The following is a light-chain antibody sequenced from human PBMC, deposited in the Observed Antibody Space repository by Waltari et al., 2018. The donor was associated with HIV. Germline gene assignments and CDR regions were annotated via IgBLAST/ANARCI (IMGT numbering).Light chain of an antibody. CDR3: HQYGTSPT. CDR1: QSVISSY. Sequence: EIVLTQSPGTLSLSPGETATLSCRASQSVISSYLAWYQQKPGQAPMLLIYDTASRATGIPDRISGSGSGTVFTLTISRLEPEDFAVYYCHQYGTSPTFGQGTKLEIK. V-gene: IGKV3-20*01. CDR2: DTA. J-gene: IGKJ2*01.